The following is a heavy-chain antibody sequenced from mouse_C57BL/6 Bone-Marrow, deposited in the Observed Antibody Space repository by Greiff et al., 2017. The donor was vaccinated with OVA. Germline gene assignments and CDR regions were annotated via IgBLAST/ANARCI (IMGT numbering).Heavy chain of an antibody. CDR1: GFSLSTSGMG. J-gene: IGHJ4*01. CDR2: IYWDDDK. Sequence: QVTLKVCGPGILQSSQTLSLTCSFSGFSLSTSGMGVSWIRQPSGKGREWLEHIYWDDDKRYNPSLKSRLTISKDTSRNQVFLKITSVDTADTATYYCAQRGRRGYAMDYWGPGTSVTVSS. V-gene: IGHV8-12*01. D-gene: IGHD2-12*01. CDR3: AQRGRRGYAMDY.